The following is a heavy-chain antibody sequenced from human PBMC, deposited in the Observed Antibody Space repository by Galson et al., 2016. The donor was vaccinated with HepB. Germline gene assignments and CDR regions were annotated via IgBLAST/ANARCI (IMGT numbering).Heavy chain of an antibody. J-gene: IGHJ4*02. CDR2: INNDGSYT. D-gene: IGHD2-15*01. CDR1: GFTFSGYW. Sequence: SLRLFCAASGFTFSGYWMHWVRQAPGKGLVWVSRINNDGSYTSSADSVRGRFTISRDNAKNTLYLQMNSLRPEDTAVYYCARDLSGGSCYFGQGTPVTVSS. V-gene: IGHV3-74*01. CDR3: ARDLSGGSCY.